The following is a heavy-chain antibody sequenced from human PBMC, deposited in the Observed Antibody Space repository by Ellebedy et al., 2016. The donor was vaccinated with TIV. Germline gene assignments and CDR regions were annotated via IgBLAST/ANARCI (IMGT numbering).Heavy chain of an antibody. D-gene: IGHD3-10*01. J-gene: IGHJ4*02. CDR1: GGSFSGYY. CDR2: IYYNGNT. V-gene: IGHV4-59*08. Sequence: GSLRLXXAVYGGSFSGYYWSWFRQPPGKRLEWIAYIYYNGNTNYNPSLKSRVTISVATSENQFSLRLTSVTAADTAVYYCARHFNSGTYPLDYWGPGTLVTVSS. CDR3: ARHFNSGTYPLDY.